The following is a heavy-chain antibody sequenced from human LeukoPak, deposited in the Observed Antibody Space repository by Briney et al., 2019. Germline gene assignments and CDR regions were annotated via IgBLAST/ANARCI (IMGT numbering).Heavy chain of an antibody. J-gene: IGHJ4*02. CDR1: GFTFSSYG. Sequence: GGSLRLSCAASGFTFSSYGMHWVRQAPGKGLEWVAVISYDGSNKYYADSVKGRFTISRDNSKNTLYLQMNSLRAEDTAVYYCAKDVGRWLQIDYWGQGTLVTVSS. CDR3: AKDVGRWLQIDY. V-gene: IGHV3-30*18. CDR2: ISYDGSNK. D-gene: IGHD5-24*01.